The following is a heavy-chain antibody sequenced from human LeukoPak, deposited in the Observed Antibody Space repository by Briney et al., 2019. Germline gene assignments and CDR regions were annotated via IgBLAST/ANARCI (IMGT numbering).Heavy chain of an antibody. CDR2: IIPIFGTA. CDR3: ARDGVGATRPFDY. CDR1: GYTFTSYY. Sequence: SVKVSCKASGYTFTSYYMHWVRQAPGQGLEWMGGIIPIFGTANYAQKFQGRVTITADESTSTAYMELSSLRSEDTAVYYCARDGVGATRPFDYWGQGTLVTVSS. D-gene: IGHD1-26*01. J-gene: IGHJ4*02. V-gene: IGHV1-69*13.